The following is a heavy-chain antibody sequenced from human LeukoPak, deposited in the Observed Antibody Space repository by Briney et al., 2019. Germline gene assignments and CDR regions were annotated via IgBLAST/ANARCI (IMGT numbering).Heavy chain of an antibody. J-gene: IGHJ4*02. CDR1: GGSISSSSYY. D-gene: IGHD3-9*01. CDR3: ARRDRYDILTGYSESQRLDY. V-gene: IGHV4-39*01. CDR2: IYYSGST. Sequence: SETLSLTCTVSGGSISSSSYYWGWIRQPPGNGLEWIGSIYYSGSTYYNPSLKSRVSISVDTSKNQFSLKLSSVTAADTAVYYCARRDRYDILTGYSESQRLDYWGQGTLVTVSS.